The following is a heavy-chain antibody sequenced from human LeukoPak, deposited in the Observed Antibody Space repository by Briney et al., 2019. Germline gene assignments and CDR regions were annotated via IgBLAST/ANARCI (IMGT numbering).Heavy chain of an antibody. V-gene: IGHV3-23*01. J-gene: IGHJ5*02. D-gene: IGHD3-9*01. CDR3: AKDRIGLRYFAPGWFDP. CDR2: VSANGIST. Sequence: GGSLRLSCAASGFTFGNYPMSWVRQAPGKGLEWVSVVSANGISTLYADSVKGRFTISRDNSKNTLYLQMNSLRAEDTAVYYCAKDRIGLRYFAPGWFDPWGQGTLVTVSS. CDR1: GFTFGNYP.